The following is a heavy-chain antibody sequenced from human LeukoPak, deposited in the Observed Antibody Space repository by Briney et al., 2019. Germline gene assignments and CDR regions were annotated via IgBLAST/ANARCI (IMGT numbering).Heavy chain of an antibody. D-gene: IGHD5-24*01. CDR1: SGSISSSNYS. J-gene: IGHJ4*02. CDR2: VYYSGST. CDR3: ASLLRTSRDGYNFDY. V-gene: IGHV4-39*01. Sequence: PSETLSLTCTVSSGSISSSNYSWGWIRQPPGKGLEWIATVYYSGSTYYNPSVKSRVTISVDTSKNQLFLKKTSVTAADTAVYYCASLLRTSRDGYNFDYWGQGTLVTVSS.